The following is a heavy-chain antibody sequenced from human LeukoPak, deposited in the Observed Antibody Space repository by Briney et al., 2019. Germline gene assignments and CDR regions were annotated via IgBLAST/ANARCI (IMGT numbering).Heavy chain of an antibody. CDR3: ARDRHSSADWYFDL. CDR2: IYYSGST. Sequence: PSETLSLTCTVSGGSISSYYWSWIRQPPGKGLEWIGYIYYSGSTNYNPSLKSRVTISVDTSKNQFSLKLSSVTAADTAVYYCARDRHSSADWYFDLWGRGTLVTVSS. CDR1: GGSISSYY. J-gene: IGHJ2*01. V-gene: IGHV4-59*12.